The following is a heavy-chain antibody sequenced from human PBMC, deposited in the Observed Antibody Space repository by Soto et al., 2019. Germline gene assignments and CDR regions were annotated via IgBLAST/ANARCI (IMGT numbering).Heavy chain of an antibody. Sequence: LRLSCTASKTTFGDSARSWVLQAPGKGLEWVGFIRSKAYGGTTEYAASVKGRFTISRDDSKSIAYLQMNSPKTEDTATYYCALLPSSNYYDSSGPIGDIWGQGTMVTVSS. CDR1: KTTFGDSA. CDR2: IRSKAYGGTT. V-gene: IGHV3-49*04. CDR3: ALLPSSNYYDSSGPIGDI. D-gene: IGHD3-22*01. J-gene: IGHJ3*02.